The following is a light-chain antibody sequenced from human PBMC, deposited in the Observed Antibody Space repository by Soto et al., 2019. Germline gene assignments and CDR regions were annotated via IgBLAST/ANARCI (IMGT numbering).Light chain of an antibody. CDR2: GAS. V-gene: IGKV3-15*01. J-gene: IGKJ4*01. CDR1: QSVSSN. CDR3: QEYNKWPPLT. Sequence: ELVMTQSPATLSVSPGERATLSCRASQSVSSNLAWYQQTPGQAPRLLIYGASTRATGIPARFSGSGSGTEFTLTISSLQSEDFAVYYCQEYNKWPPLTFGGGTKVDI.